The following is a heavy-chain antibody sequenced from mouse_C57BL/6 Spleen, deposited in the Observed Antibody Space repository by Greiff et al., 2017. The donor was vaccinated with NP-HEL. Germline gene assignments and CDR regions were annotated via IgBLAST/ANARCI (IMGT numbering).Heavy chain of an antibody. D-gene: IGHD2-4*01. CDR1: GYSITSGYY. CDR2: ISYDGSN. J-gene: IGHJ2*01. Sequence: EVKLQESGPGLVKPSQSLSLTCSVTGYSITSGYYWNWIRQFPGNKLEWMGYISYDGSNNYNPSLKNRISITRDTSKNQFFLKLNSVTTEDTATYYCARCDYGFDYWVQGTTLTVSS. CDR3: ARCDYGFDY. V-gene: IGHV3-6*01.